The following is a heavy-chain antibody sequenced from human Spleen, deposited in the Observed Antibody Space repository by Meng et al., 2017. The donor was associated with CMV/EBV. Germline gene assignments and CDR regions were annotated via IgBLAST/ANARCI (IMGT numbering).Heavy chain of an antibody. Sequence: GGPLRLSCAVSGFTFSGSGMAWVRQAPGKGLEWVSTISGGGENTHYADSVKGRFTISRDNSKNTLYLQMNSLRAEDTAVYHCAKDVGGDWHFDYWGQGTLVTVSS. CDR2: ISGGGENT. J-gene: IGHJ4*02. V-gene: IGHV3-23*01. CDR3: AKDVGGDWHFDY. D-gene: IGHD2-21*01. CDR1: GFTFSGSG.